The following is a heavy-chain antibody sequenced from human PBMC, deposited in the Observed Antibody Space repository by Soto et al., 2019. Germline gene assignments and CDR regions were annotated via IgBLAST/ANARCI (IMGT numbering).Heavy chain of an antibody. CDR1: GGTFSDYA. CDR2: IVPRFGSP. J-gene: IGHJ6*02. CDR3: ARDRIQLRLGKYSFNGMDV. V-gene: IGHV1-69*06. D-gene: IGHD3-16*01. Sequence: QVQLVQSGAEMRKPGSSLRVSCKASGGTFSDYAFSWVRQAPGQGLEWMGGIVPRFGSPNYAQKFGGRVTITADTSSSPVYMALSRLRFDDTAVYFCARDRIQLRLGKYSFNGMDVWGQGTTIIVSS.